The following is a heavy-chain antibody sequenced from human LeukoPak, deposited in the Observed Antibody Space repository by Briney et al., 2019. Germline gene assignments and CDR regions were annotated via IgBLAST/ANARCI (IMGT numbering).Heavy chain of an antibody. CDR1: GGSISSSSNYY. D-gene: IGHD3-3*01. Sequence: SETLSLTCIVSGGSISSSSNYYWGWIRQPPGKGLEWIGSIYYSGNTYYNPDVRSRVTISVDTSRNHFSLKLNSMTAADTAVYYCARETFWSGSWGYYYYYMDVWGKGTTVTVSS. J-gene: IGHJ6*03. V-gene: IGHV4-39*02. CDR2: IYYSGNT. CDR3: ARETFWSGSWGYYYYYMDV.